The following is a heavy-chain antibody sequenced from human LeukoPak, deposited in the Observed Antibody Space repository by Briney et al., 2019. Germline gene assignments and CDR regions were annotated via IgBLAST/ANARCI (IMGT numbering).Heavy chain of an antibody. CDR2: INPNSGGT. CDR1: GYTFTGYY. V-gene: IGHV1-2*02. J-gene: IGHJ5*02. D-gene: IGHD3-10*01. CDR3: ARMYYGSVFPFDP. Sequence: GASVKVSCKASGYTFTGYYMHWVRQAPGQGLEWMGWINPNSGGTNYAQKFQGRVTVTRDTSISTAYMELSRLRSDDTAVYYCARMYYGSVFPFDPWGQGTLVTVSS.